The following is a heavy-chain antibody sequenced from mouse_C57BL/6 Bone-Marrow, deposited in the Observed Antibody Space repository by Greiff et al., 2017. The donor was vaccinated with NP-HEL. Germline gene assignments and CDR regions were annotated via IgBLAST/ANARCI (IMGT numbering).Heavy chain of an antibody. Sequence: QVQLQQSGPELVKPGASVKISCKASGYAFSSSWMNWVKQRPGKGLEWIGRIYPGDGDTNYNGKFKGKATLTADKSSSTAYLQLSSLTSEDSAVYVCARVYYDYDVNFDYWGQGTTLTVSS. CDR2: IYPGDGDT. D-gene: IGHD2-4*01. J-gene: IGHJ2*01. CDR1: GYAFSSSW. V-gene: IGHV1-82*01. CDR3: ARVYYDYDVNFDY.